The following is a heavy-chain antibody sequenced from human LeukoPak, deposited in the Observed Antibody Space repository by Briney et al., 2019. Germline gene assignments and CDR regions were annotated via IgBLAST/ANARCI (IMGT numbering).Heavy chain of an antibody. V-gene: IGHV3-48*01. CDR3: AKLRYYDFWRGSDV. CDR2: ISTGSSTT. J-gene: IGHJ6*02. CDR1: EFAFSTYN. D-gene: IGHD3-3*01. Sequence: PGGSRRLSCAASEFAFSTYNMNWVRQAPGKGLEWVSYISTGSSTTYYADSVKGRFTISRDKSKNTLYLQMNSLRAEDTAVYYCAKLRYYDFWRGSDVWGQGTTVTVSS.